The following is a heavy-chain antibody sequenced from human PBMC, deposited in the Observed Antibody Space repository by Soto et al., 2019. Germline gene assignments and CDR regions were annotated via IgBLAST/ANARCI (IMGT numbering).Heavy chain of an antibody. CDR1: GFMFSNHG. D-gene: IGHD1-1*01. CDR3: VRGDNWNDEASDY. V-gene: IGHV3-33*01. J-gene: IGHJ4*02. CDR2: IWSDGNNR. Sequence: PGGSLRLSCAASGFMFSNHGMHWVRQAPGKGLEWVAVIWSDGNNRYYADSVKGRFTISRDNPKNTVYLQMSSLRVEDTAVYYCVRGDNWNDEASDYWGQGTLVTVSS.